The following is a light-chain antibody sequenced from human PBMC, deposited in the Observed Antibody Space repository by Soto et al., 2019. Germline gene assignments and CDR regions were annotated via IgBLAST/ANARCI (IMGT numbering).Light chain of an antibody. J-gene: IGLJ3*02. CDR1: SSDVGGYNY. Sequence: QSALTQPRSVSGSPGQSVAISCTGTSSDVGGYNYVSWYQQYPGKAPKLMIYDVNKWPSGVPDRFSGSKSGNTVSLTISGLQAEDEADYYCSSYAGSNAWAFGGGTQLTVL. CDR2: DVN. CDR3: SSYAGSNAWA. V-gene: IGLV2-11*01.